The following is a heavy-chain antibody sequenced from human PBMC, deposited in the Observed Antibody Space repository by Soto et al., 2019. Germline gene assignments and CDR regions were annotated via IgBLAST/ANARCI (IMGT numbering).Heavy chain of an antibody. Sequence: ASLKVSCKASGYTFTGYYMHWVRQAPGQGLEWMGFINPNSGGTNYAQKFQGSVTMTRDTSISTAYMELSRLRSDDTAVYYCARVRITARIDGWFHXWGQVTLVTVSX. CDR3: ARVRITARIDGWFHX. V-gene: IGHV1-2*02. D-gene: IGHD3-10*01. CDR2: INPNSGGT. CDR1: GYTFTGYY. J-gene: IGHJ5*02.